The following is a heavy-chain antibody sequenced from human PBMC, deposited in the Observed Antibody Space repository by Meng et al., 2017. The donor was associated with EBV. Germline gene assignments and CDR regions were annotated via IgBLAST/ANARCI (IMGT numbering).Heavy chain of an antibody. J-gene: IGHJ4*02. D-gene: IGHD3-16*02. CDR3: ARVRTFGGVIPPDY. CDR1: GYTFTSYG. Sequence: QVQLVQSGAEVKQPGASVQVSCKAYGYTFTSYGISWMRQAPGQGLEWMGWISAYNGNTNYAHKLQGRVTMTTDTSTSTAYMELRSLRSDDTAVYYCARVRTFGGVIPPDYWGQGTLVTVSS. V-gene: IGHV1-18*01. CDR2: ISAYNGNT.